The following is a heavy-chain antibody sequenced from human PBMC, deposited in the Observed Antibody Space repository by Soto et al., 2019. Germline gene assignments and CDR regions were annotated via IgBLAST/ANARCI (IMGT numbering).Heavy chain of an antibody. D-gene: IGHD6-13*01. J-gene: IGHJ3*02. CDR3: ARDKETRTGQQLAAFDI. CDR1: GGTFSSYA. Sequence: QVQLVQSGAEVKKPGSSVKVSCKASGGTFSSYAISWVRQAPGQGLEWMGGIIPIFGTANYAQKFQGRVTITADKSTSIAYMELSSLRSEDTAVYYCARDKETRTGQQLAAFDIWGQGTMVTVSS. CDR2: IIPIFGTA. V-gene: IGHV1-69*06.